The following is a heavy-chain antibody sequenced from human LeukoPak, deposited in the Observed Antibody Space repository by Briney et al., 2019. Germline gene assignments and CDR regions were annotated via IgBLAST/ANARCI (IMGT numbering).Heavy chain of an antibody. J-gene: IGHJ3*02. CDR3: ARWPYYYDSSGYYLRAFDI. Sequence: SETLSLTCAVSGGSISSSNWWSWVRQPPGKGLEWIGEIYHSGSTNYNPSLKSRVTISVDKSKNQFSLKLSSVTAADTAVYYCARWPYYYDSSGYYLRAFDIWGQGTMVTVSS. CDR2: IYHSGST. D-gene: IGHD3-22*01. CDR1: GGSISSSNW. V-gene: IGHV4-4*02.